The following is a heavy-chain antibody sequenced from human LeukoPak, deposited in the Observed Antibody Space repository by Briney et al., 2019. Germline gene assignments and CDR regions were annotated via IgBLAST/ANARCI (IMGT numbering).Heavy chain of an antibody. CDR3: ARDPGLMVYASPTGRPYNDFDY. CDR1: GYTFTSYG. V-gene: IGHV1-18*01. D-gene: IGHD2-8*01. J-gene: IGHJ4*02. CDR2: ISAYNGNT. Sequence: ASVKVSCKASGYTFTSYGISWVRQAPGQGLEWMGWISAYNGNTNYAQKLQGRVTMTTDTSTSTAYMELRSLRSEDTAVYYCARDPGLMVYASPTGRPYNDFDYWGQGTLVTVSS.